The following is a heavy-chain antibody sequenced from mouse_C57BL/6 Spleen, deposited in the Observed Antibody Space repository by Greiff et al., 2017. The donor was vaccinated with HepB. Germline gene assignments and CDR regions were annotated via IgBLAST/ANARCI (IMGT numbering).Heavy chain of an antibody. V-gene: IGHV1-50*01. D-gene: IGHD2-4*01. J-gene: IGHJ2*01. CDR3: ARDGLRYYFDY. CDR2: IDPSDSYT. Sequence: VQLQQSGAELVKPGASVKLSCKASGYTFTSYWMQWVKQRPGQGLEWIGEIDPSDSYTNYNQKFKGKATLTVDTSSSTAYMQLSSLTSEDSAVYYCARDGLRYYFDYWGQGTTLTVSS. CDR1: GYTFTSYW.